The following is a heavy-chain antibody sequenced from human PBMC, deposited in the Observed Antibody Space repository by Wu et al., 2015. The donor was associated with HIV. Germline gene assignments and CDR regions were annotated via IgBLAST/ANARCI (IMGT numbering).Heavy chain of an antibody. J-gene: IGHJ4*02. V-gene: IGHV1-2*02. CDR2: INPNSGGT. CDR3: AREREGGYGSGSLDY. CDR1: GYTFTGYY. Sequence: QVQLVQSGAEVKKPGASVKVSCKASGYTFTGYYMHWVRQAPGQGLEWMGWINPNSGGTNYAQKFQGRVTMTRDTSISTAYMELSRLRSDDTAVYYCAREREGGYGSGSLDYWGQGTLVTVSS. D-gene: IGHD3-10*01.